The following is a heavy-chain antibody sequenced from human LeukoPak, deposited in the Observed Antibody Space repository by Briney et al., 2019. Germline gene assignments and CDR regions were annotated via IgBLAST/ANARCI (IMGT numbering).Heavy chain of an antibody. CDR1: GFTVTSNY. CDR2: IYSDGTT. CDR3: ARPNFWSGYYGDY. V-gene: IGHV3-53*01. Sequence: GGSLRLSCAASGFTVTSNYLSWVRQAPGKGLEWVSVIYSDGTTYYADSVKGRFTISRDSSKNTLYLQMNSLRAEDTAVYYCARPNFWSGYYGDYWGQGTLVTVSS. D-gene: IGHD3-3*01. J-gene: IGHJ4*02.